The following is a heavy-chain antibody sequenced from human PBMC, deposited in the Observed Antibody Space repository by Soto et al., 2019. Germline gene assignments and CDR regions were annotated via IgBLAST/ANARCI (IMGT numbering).Heavy chain of an antibody. V-gene: IGHV1-8*01. Sequence: GASVKVSCKASGYTFTSYDINWVRQATGQGLEWMGWMNPNSGNTGYAQKFQGRVTMTRNTSISTAYMELSSLRSEDTAVYYCARSRPEGILYYYYYYYMDVWGKGTTVTVSS. CDR1: GYTFTSYD. J-gene: IGHJ6*03. CDR3: ARSRPEGILYYYYYYYMDV. CDR2: MNPNSGNT.